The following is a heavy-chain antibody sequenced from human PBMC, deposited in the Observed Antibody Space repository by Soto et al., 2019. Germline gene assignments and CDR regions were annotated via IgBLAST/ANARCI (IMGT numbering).Heavy chain of an antibody. CDR3: ARLITYYDFLNWFDP. J-gene: IGHJ5*02. CDR1: GGSISSYY. V-gene: IGHV4-59*08. D-gene: IGHD3-3*01. CDR2: IYYSGST. Sequence: PSETLSLTCTVSGGSISSYYWSWIRQPPGKGLEWIGYIYYSGSTNYNPSLKSRVTISVDTSKNQFSLKLSSVTAADTAVYYCARLITYYDFLNWFDPWGQGTLVTVSS.